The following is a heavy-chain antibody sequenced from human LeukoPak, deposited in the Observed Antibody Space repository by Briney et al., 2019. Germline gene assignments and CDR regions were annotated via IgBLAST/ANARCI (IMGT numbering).Heavy chain of an antibody. V-gene: IGHV4-4*02. Sequence: PSETLSLTCAVSGGSISSSNWWIWVRQPPGKGLEWIGEIYHSGTTNYNPSLKSRVTISVDTSKNQFSLKLSSVTAADTAVYYCALDTAMVTTRDAFDIWGQGTMVTVSS. D-gene: IGHD5-18*01. J-gene: IGHJ3*02. CDR1: GGSISSSNW. CDR2: IYHSGTT. CDR3: ALDTAMVTTRDAFDI.